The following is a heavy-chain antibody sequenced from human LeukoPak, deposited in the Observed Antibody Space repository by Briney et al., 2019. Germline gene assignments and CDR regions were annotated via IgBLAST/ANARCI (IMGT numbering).Heavy chain of an antibody. D-gene: IGHD6-19*01. V-gene: IGHV4-4*09. CDR3: ARLAGKYYMDV. J-gene: IGHJ6*03. Sequence: SETLSLTCTVSGCSISSYYWSWIRQPPGKGLEWIGYIYTSGSTNYNPSLKSRVTISVDTSKNQFSLKLSSVTAADTAVYYCARLAGKYYMDVWGKGTTVTVSS. CDR1: GCSISSYY. CDR2: IYTSGST.